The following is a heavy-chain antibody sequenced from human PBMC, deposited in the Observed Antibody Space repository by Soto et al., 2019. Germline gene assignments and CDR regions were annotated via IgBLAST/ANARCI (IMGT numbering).Heavy chain of an antibody. D-gene: IGHD3-22*01. Sequence: ASVKISCKASGYTFTGYYMHWVRQAPGQGLEWMGWINPNSGGTNYAQKFQGRVTMTRDTSISTAYMELSRLRSEDTAVYYCARDRGARTMIVDGFDIWGKGTMVTVSS. J-gene: IGHJ3*02. CDR1: GYTFTGYY. CDR3: ARDRGARTMIVDGFDI. V-gene: IGHV1-2*02. CDR2: INPNSGGT.